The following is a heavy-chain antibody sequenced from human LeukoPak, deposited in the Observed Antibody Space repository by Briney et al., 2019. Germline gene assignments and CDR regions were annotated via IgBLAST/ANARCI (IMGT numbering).Heavy chain of an antibody. CDR1: GGSISSSSYS. Sequence: SETLSLTCTVSGGSISSSSYSWGWIRQPPGKGLEWIGSIYYSGSTYYNPSLKSRVTISVDTSKNQFSLKLSSVTAADTAVYYCAREGGSTSSIFWSGSPDAFDIWGQGTMVTVSS. CDR3: AREGGSTSSIFWSGSPDAFDI. J-gene: IGHJ3*02. V-gene: IGHV4-39*07. D-gene: IGHD3-3*01. CDR2: IYYSGST.